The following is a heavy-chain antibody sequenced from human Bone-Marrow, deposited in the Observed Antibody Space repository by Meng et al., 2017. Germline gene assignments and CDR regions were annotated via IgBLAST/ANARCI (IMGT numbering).Heavy chain of an antibody. Sequence: GESLKISCAASGFTFDDYAMHWVRQAPGKGLEWVSGISWNSGSIGYADSVKGRFTISRDNAKNSLYLQMNSLRAEDTALYYCAKEDGGYDSYYFDYWGQGTLVTVSS. D-gene: IGHD3-16*01. V-gene: IGHV3-9*01. CDR3: AKEDGGYDSYYFDY. CDR1: GFTFDDYA. CDR2: ISWNSGSI. J-gene: IGHJ4*02.